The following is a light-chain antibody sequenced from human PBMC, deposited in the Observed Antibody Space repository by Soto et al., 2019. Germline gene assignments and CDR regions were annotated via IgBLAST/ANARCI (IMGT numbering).Light chain of an antibody. CDR1: QSISIY. V-gene: IGKV1-5*03. J-gene: IGKJ1*01. CDR2: RAS. CDR3: QQYYTSSWT. Sequence: DIQMTQSPSTLSASVGDRVTITCRVSQSISIYLAWYQQKAGKAPQVLIYRASSLESGVPSRFSGSGSGTEFTLTISSLQPDDFATYYCQQYYTSSWTFGQGTKVEI.